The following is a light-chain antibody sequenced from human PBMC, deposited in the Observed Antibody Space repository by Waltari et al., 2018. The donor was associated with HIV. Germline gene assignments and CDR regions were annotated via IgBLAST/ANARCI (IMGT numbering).Light chain of an antibody. J-gene: IGLJ1*01. CDR2: VGAGGIVG. CDR3: GANHGSENNFGDV. Sequence: QPVLTQPPSASASRGASVTLTCTLSSEPSGYGADRFQESPGKGLRFVMRVGAGGIVGAKGDGIPGRCSGLDAGLKRYLIIKNIQEDDEGDYHCGANHGSENNFGDVFGSGTRVTVL. CDR1: SEPSGYG. V-gene: IGLV9-49*01.